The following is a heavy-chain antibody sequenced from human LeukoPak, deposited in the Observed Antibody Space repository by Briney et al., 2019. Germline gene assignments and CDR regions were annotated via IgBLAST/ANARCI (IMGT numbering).Heavy chain of an antibody. J-gene: IGHJ4*02. CDR2: INPSGGST. Sequence: ASVKVSCKASGYTFTSYYMHWVRQAPGQGLEWMGIINPSGGSTSYAQKFQGRVTMTTDTSTSTAYMELRSLRSDDTAVYYCARAGDSWIQLSRFDYWGQGTLVTVSS. V-gene: IGHV1-46*01. CDR3: ARAGDSWIQLSRFDY. CDR1: GYTFTSYY. D-gene: IGHD5-18*01.